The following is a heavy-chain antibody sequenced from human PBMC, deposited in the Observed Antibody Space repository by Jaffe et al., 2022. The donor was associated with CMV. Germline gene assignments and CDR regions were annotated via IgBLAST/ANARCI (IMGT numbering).Heavy chain of an antibody. Sequence: EVQLVESGGGLVKPGGSLRLSCAASGFTFSSYSMNWVRQAPGKGLEWVSSISSSSSYIYYADSVKGRFTISRDNAKNSLYLQMNSLRAEDTAVYYCASLKQGGSWYRLFDYWGQGTLVTVSS. D-gene: IGHD6-13*01. V-gene: IGHV3-21*01. J-gene: IGHJ4*02. CDR1: GFTFSSYS. CDR2: ISSSSSYI. CDR3: ASLKQGGSWYRLFDY.